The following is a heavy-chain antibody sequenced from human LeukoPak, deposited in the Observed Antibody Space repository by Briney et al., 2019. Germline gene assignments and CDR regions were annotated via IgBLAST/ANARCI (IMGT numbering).Heavy chain of an antibody. CDR1: GFTFSSYS. Sequence: GGSLRLSCAASGFTFSSYSMNWVRQAPGKGLEWVSSISSSSSYIYYADSVKGRFTISRDNAKNSLYLQMNSLRAEDTAVYYCARERAYVWGSSNSDYWGQGTLVTVSS. J-gene: IGHJ4*02. CDR2: ISSSSSYI. CDR3: ARERAYVWGSSNSDY. V-gene: IGHV3-21*01. D-gene: IGHD3-16*01.